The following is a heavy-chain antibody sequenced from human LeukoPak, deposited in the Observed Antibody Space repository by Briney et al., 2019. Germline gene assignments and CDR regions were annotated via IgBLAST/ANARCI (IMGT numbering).Heavy chain of an antibody. CDR2: INTNNGNT. J-gene: IGHJ5*02. CDR3: ARKRCTGDCYLFDP. D-gene: IGHD2-21*02. V-gene: IGHV1-18*01. CDR1: GYTFSTYG. Sequence: GASVKVSCKASGYTFSTYGLMWVRQAPGQGLEWMGWINTNNGNTNYAQKFQGRVTMTTDTSTSTGYMELRSLRSDDTAVYYCARKRCTGDCYLFDPRGQGTLVTVSS.